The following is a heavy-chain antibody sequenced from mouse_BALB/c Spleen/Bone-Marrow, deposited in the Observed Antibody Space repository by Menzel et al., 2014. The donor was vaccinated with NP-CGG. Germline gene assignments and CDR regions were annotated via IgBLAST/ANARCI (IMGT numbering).Heavy chain of an antibody. CDR2: IYPYNGGT. Sequence: EVQLQQSGPELVKPGASVKISCKASGYTFTDYNMHWVKQSHGKSLEWIGYIYPYNGGTGYNQKFKSKATLTVDNSSSTAYMEQRSLMSEDSAVVYCARGYSWYFDFWGAGTTVTVSS. J-gene: IGHJ1*01. D-gene: IGHD2-3*01. V-gene: IGHV1S29*02. CDR1: GYTFTDYN. CDR3: ARGYSWYFDF.